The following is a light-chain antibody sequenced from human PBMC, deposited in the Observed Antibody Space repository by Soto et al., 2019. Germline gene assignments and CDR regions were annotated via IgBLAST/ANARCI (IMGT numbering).Light chain of an antibody. CDR3: CSYAGSYV. Sequence: QSVLTQPRSVSGSPGQSVTISCTGTSSNVGVYNYVSWYQQHPGKAPKLMIYDVSKRPSGVPDRFSGSKSGNTASLTISGLQAEDEADYYRCSYAGSYVFGTGTKVTVL. CDR2: DVS. V-gene: IGLV2-11*01. J-gene: IGLJ1*01. CDR1: SSNVGVYNY.